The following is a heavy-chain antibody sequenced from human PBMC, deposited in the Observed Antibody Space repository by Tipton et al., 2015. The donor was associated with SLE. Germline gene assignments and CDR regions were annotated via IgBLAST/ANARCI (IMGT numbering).Heavy chain of an antibody. D-gene: IGHD6-25*01. Sequence: TLSLTCPVSGGSISSYYWSWIRQPPGKGLEWIGYIYYSGSTNYNPSLKSRVTISVDTSKNQFSLKLSSVTAADTAVYYCARRGGDAFDIWGQGTMVTVSS. CDR2: IYYSGST. V-gene: IGHV4-59*01. CDR1: GGSISSYY. CDR3: ARRGGDAFDI. J-gene: IGHJ3*02.